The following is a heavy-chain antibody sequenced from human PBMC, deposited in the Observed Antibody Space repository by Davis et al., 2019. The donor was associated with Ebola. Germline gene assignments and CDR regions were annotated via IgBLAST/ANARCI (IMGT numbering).Heavy chain of an antibody. D-gene: IGHD4-11*01. CDR3: ASVTTDYYYYGMDV. J-gene: IGHJ6*04. CDR2: INPSGGST. Sequence: GGSLRLSCAASGFTFSSYAMHWVRQAPGQGLEWMGIINPSGGSTSYAQKFQGRVTMTRDTSTSTVYMELSSLRSEDTAVYYCASVTTDYYYYGMDVWGKGTTVTVSS. CDR1: GFTFSSYA. V-gene: IGHV1-46*01.